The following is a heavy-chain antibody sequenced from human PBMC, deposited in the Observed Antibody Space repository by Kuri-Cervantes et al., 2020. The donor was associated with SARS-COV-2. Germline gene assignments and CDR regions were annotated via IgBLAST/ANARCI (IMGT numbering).Heavy chain of an antibody. CDR2: IYTGGST. CDR1: GGSIGSGSYY. V-gene: IGHV4-61*02. D-gene: IGHD7-27*01. J-gene: IGHJ6*03. Sequence: SETLSLTCTVSGGSIGSGSYYWSWIRQPAGKGLEWIGRIYTGGSTNYNPSLKSRVTMSVDTSKNQFSLKLSSVTAADTAVYYCARDLAWGGYYMDVWGKGTTVTVSS. CDR3: ARDLAWGGYYMDV.